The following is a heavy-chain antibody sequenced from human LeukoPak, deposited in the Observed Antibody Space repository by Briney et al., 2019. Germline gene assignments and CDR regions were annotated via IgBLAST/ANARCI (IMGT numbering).Heavy chain of an antibody. CDR3: ARAGEYYYGSGLDY. D-gene: IGHD3-10*01. J-gene: IGHJ4*02. CDR2: ISGSGGST. V-gene: IGHV3-23*01. Sequence: GGSLRLSCAASGFTFSSYAMSWVRQAPGKGLEWVSAISGSGGSTYYADSVKGRFTISRDNSKNTLYLQMNSLRAEDTAVYYCARAGEYYYGSGLDYWGQGTLVTVSS. CDR1: GFTFSSYA.